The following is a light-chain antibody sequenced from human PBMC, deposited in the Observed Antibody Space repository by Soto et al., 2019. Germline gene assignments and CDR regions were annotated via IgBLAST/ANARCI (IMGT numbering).Light chain of an antibody. J-gene: IGKJ4*01. CDR2: DAF. CDR1: QSVSSY. V-gene: IGKV3-11*01. CDR3: QQRSNWPKT. Sequence: EIVLTQSPATVSLSPGERATLSCRASQSVSSYLAWYQQKPGQAPRLLIYDAFNRATGIPARFSGSGSGTDFTLTISSLEPEDFAVYYCQQRSNWPKTFGGGTKVEIK.